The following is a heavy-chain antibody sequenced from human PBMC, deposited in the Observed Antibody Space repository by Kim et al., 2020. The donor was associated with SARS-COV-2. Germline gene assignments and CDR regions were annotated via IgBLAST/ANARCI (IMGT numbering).Heavy chain of an antibody. D-gene: IGHD6-13*01. Sequence: ASVRVSCKASGYTFTSYAMHWVRQAPGQRLEWMGWINAGNGNTKYSQKFQGRVTITRDTSASTAYMELSSLRSEDTAVYYCARARSGFGYSSSWYVGGWFDPWGQGTLVTVSS. CDR3: ARARSGFGYSSSWYVGGWFDP. CDR1: GYTFTSYA. V-gene: IGHV1-3*01. CDR2: INAGNGNT. J-gene: IGHJ5*02.